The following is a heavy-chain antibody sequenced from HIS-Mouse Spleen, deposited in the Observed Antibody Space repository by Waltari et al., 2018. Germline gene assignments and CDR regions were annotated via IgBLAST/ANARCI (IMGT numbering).Heavy chain of an antibody. J-gene: IGHJ2*01. CDR3: AREIPYSSSWYDWYFDL. CDR2: IYYSGST. V-gene: IGHV4-39*07. Sequence: QLQLQESGPGLVKPSETLSLTCTVSGGSISSSSYYWGWIRQPPGKGLVWIGCIYYSGSTDDNPSLTSRVTISVDTSKNQFSLKLSSVTAADTAVYYCAREIPYSSSWYDWYFDLWGRGTLVTVSS. D-gene: IGHD6-13*01. CDR1: GGSISSSSYY.